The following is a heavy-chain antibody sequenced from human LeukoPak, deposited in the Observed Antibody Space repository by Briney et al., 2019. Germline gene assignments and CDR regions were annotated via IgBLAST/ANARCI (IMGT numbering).Heavy chain of an antibody. CDR1: GFTFSSYS. Sequence: PGGSLRLSCAASGFTFSSYSMMWVRQAPGKGLEWVSYISSSSTTIHYADSVKGRFTISRDNAKNSVYLQMNSLRAEDTAVYYCAREGWRDGFNYFDYWGQGTLVTVSS. V-gene: IGHV3-48*01. J-gene: IGHJ4*02. CDR3: AREGWRDGFNYFDY. CDR2: ISSSSTTI. D-gene: IGHD5-24*01.